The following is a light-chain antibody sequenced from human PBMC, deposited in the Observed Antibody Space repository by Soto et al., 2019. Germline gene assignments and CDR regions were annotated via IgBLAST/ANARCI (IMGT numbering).Light chain of an antibody. CDR1: SSNIGDNT. CDR3: AAWDDSLNGVV. Sequence: QAVVTQPPSASGTPGQRVTISCSGSSSNIGDNTVNWYQQFPGTAPKLLIHSNNERPSGAPERFSGSKSGTSASLAITGLQSEDEADYYCAAWDDSLNGVVFGGGTKLTVL. J-gene: IGLJ2*01. V-gene: IGLV1-44*01. CDR2: SNN.